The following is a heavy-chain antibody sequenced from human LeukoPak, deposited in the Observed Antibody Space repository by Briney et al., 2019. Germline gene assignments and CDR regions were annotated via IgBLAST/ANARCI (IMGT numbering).Heavy chain of an antibody. J-gene: IGHJ4*02. V-gene: IGHV1-18*01. D-gene: IGHD6-6*01. CDR2: ISPYNGNR. Sequence: ASVKVSCKASGSTFTKYGITWVRQAPGQGLEWMGWISPYNGNRNYAQKLQDRVTMTTDTSTSTAYMELRSLRSDDTAVYYCARGRGVYASSSTTFDYWGQGTLVTVSS. CDR1: GSTFTKYG. CDR3: ARGRGVYASSSTTFDY.